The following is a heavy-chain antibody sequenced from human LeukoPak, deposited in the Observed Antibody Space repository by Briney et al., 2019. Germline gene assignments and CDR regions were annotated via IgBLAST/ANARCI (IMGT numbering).Heavy chain of an antibody. D-gene: IGHD6-13*01. V-gene: IGHV4-59*01. CDR3: ARMGQQLTYYYYYYMDV. Sequence: SETLSFTCTVSGGSISSYYWSWIRQPPGKGLEWIGYIYYSGSTNYNPSLKSRITISVDTSKNQFSLKLSSVTAADTAVYYCARMGQQLTYYYYYYMDVWGKGTTVTVSS. J-gene: IGHJ6*03. CDR1: GGSISSYY. CDR2: IYYSGST.